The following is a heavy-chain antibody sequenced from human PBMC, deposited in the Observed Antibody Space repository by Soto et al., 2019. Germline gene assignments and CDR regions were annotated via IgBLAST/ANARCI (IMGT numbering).Heavy chain of an antibody. D-gene: IGHD3-3*02. Sequence: SETLSLTCTVSGGSLSGSYCSWIRKSPGKSLEWIASISYTGSTTHNPSLKSRVTLSVDTSKNQFSLSLTSVTPADTAAYYCATGGGWLHNSYIRGLYFDYWGQVVLVTVSS. CDR3: ATGGGWLHNSYIRGLYFDY. CDR1: GGSLSGSY. CDR2: ISYTGST. V-gene: IGHV4-59*01. J-gene: IGHJ4*02.